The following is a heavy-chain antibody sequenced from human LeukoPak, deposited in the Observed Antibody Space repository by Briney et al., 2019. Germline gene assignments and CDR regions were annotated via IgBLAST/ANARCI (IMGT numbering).Heavy chain of an antibody. CDR3: AREGGGSYLTRDFDY. CDR1: GGTFSSYA. V-gene: IGHV1-69*05. D-gene: IGHD3-16*01. CDR2: IIPIFGTA. Sequence: ASVKVSCKASGGTFSSYAISWVRQAPGQGLEWMGRIIPIFGTANYAQKFQGRVTIPTDESTSTAYMELSSLRSEDTAVYYCAREGGGSYLTRDFDYWGQGTLVTVSS. J-gene: IGHJ4*02.